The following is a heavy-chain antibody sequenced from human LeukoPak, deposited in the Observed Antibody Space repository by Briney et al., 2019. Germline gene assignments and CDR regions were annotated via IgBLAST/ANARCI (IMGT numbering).Heavy chain of an antibody. CDR3: ARDSTAYCSGGSCYVY. CDR1: GGSVSSTSYY. Sequence: SETLSLTCLVSGGSVSSTSYYWGWIRQSPGRGLEWIGSFYYTGSIFDNRSLRSRVTISVDRSKNQFSLKLSSVTAADTAVYYCARDSTAYCSGGSCYVYWGQGTLVTVSS. J-gene: IGHJ4*02. D-gene: IGHD2-15*01. V-gene: IGHV4-39*07. CDR2: FYYTGSI.